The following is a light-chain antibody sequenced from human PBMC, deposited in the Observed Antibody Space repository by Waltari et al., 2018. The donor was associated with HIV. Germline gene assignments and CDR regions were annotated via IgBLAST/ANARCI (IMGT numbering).Light chain of an antibody. V-gene: IGLV1-44*01. CDR1: TSNIGQNT. CDR3: AAWDDSLNAVV. J-gene: IGLJ2*01. Sequence: QSVLTQPPSASGTPGQGVTISCSGSTSNIGQNTVNWYQQFPGTAPKLLIYSNNQRSSGVPDRFSGSKSGTSASLAITGLQSEDDTDYYCAAWDDSLNAVVFGGGTKLTVL. CDR2: SNN.